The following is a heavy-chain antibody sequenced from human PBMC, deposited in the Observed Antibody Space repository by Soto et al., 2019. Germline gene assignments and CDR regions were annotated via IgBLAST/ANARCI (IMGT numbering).Heavy chain of an antibody. Sequence: VXSLKVSCKASVGTFSSYAISWVRQAPGQGLEWMGGIIPIFGTANYAQKFQGRVTITADESTSTAYMELSSLRSEDTAVYYCAREYSRSSSYYYGMDVWGQGTTVTVSS. J-gene: IGHJ6*02. CDR1: VGTFSSYA. D-gene: IGHD6-6*01. V-gene: IGHV1-69*01. CDR3: AREYSRSSSYYYGMDV. CDR2: IIPIFGTA.